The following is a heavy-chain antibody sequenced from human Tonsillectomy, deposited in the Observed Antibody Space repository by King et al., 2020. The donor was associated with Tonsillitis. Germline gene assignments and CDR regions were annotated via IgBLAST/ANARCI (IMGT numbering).Heavy chain of an antibody. V-gene: IGHV3-53*04. CDR3: ASGAAYYHYGMDV. J-gene: IGHJ6*02. CDR2: IYNGGST. CDR1: GFTVSNNY. Sequence: QLVQSGGGLVQPGGSLRLSCAASGFTVSNNYMSWVRQAPGKGLEWVSVIYNGGSTYYADSVKGRFTISRHNSKNTLYLQMNSLRAEDTAVYYCASGAAYYHYGMDVWGQGTTVTVSS. D-gene: IGHD1-26*01.